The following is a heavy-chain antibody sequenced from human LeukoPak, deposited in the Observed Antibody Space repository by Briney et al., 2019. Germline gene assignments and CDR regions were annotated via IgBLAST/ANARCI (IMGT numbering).Heavy chain of an antibody. J-gene: IGHJ4*02. CDR2: INWVGDII. CDR3: AKDMATQENFWNFES. Sequence: GGSLRLSCATSGFTFDDYATHWVRQTPGKGLEWVAGINWVGDIIKYADSVRDRFTISRDNAKSYLYLQMNSLNTDDTALYYCAKDMATQENFWNFESWRQGIQVTVSS. CDR1: GFTFDDYA. V-gene: IGHV3-9*01. D-gene: IGHD5-24*01.